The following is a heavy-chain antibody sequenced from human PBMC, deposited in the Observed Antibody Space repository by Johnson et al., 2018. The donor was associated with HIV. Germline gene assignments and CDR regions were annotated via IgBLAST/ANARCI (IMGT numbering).Heavy chain of an antibody. CDR3: ARDGYSGGFDI. D-gene: IGHD2-21*01. V-gene: IGHV3-23*04. J-gene: IGHJ3*02. Sequence: VQLVESGGGLVQPGRSLRLSCAASGFTFDDYAMHWVRQAPGKGLEWVSGIVGSGGSTYYADSVKGRFTISRDNSKNTLYLQMNSLRAEDTALYYCARDGYSGGFDIWGQGTMVTVSS. CDR2: IVGSGGST. CDR1: GFTFDDYA.